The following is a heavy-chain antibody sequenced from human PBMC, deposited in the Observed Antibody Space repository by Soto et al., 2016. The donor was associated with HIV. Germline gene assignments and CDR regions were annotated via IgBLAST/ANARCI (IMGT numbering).Heavy chain of an antibody. J-gene: IGHJ4*02. D-gene: IGHD3-3*01. Sequence: QVQLQESGPGLVKPSQTLSLTCTVSGGSINSGNSSWSWVRQHPGKGLEWIGYIYYSGGTYYNPSLKSRVTISEDTSKNRFSLNLSSVTAADTAVYYCARVPYESYYEGGYYFDYWGQGTLVTVSS. CDR2: IYYSGGT. CDR1: GGSINSGNSS. CDR3: ARVPYESYYEGGYYFDY. V-gene: IGHV4-31*03.